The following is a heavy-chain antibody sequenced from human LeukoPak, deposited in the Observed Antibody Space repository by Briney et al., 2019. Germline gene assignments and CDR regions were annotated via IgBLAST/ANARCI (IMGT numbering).Heavy chain of an antibody. D-gene: IGHD1-26*01. V-gene: IGHV3-23*01. Sequence: GGSLRLSCAASEFTFDNYAMSCVRQAPGKGLEWGSVISGSGYYSYYADSVKGRFTVSRDNSKTTLYLQMNSLRADDTAVYYCAKGGPTGSNYFDFWGQGTLVTVSS. J-gene: IGHJ4*02. CDR1: EFTFDNYA. CDR2: ISGSGYYS. CDR3: AKGGPTGSNYFDF.